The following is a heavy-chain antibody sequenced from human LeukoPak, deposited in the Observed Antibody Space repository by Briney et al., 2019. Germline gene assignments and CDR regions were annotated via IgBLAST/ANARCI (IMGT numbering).Heavy chain of an antibody. CDR1: GYTFTGYY. D-gene: IGHD2-8*02. CDR3: AILRLSTGLWWYFDL. V-gene: IGHV1-2*02. Sequence: ASVKVSCKASGYTFTGYYMHWGRQAPGQGLEWMGWINPNSGDTKYAQKFQGRVTMTGDTSISTAYMELSRLRFDDTAVYYCAILRLSTGLWWYFDLWGRGTLVTVSS. CDR2: INPNSGDT. J-gene: IGHJ2*01.